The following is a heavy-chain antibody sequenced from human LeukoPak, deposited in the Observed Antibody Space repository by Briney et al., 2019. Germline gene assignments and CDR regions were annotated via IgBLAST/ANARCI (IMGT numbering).Heavy chain of an antibody. Sequence: GGSLRLSCAASGFTFSSYGMHWVRQAPGKGLEWVALIWYDGSNKYYADSVKGRFTISRDNSKNTLFVQMNSLRTEDTAVYYCARSGVQWQWLLTYDAFDIWGQGTMVTVSS. CDR3: ARSGVQWQWLLTYDAFDI. D-gene: IGHD6-19*01. V-gene: IGHV3-33*01. CDR2: IWYDGSNK. CDR1: GFTFSSYG. J-gene: IGHJ3*02.